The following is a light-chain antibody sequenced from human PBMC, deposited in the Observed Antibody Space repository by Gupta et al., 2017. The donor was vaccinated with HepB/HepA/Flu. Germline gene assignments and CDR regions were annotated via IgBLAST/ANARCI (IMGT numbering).Light chain of an antibody. CDR3: STYTSSSTLVV. Sequence: QSPMTHPACVSGSPRQSITISGTGTSSDVVGYNYVYWYQQHPGKAPKLMIYDVSNRPPVVSNRFSGSKSGNTASLTISGIQAADEADYYCSTYTSSSTLVVFGGGTKLTVL. CDR2: DVS. V-gene: IGLV2-14*03. J-gene: IGLJ2*01. CDR1: SSDVVGYNY.